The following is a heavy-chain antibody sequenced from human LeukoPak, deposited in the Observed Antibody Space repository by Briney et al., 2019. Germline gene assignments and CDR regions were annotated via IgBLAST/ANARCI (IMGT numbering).Heavy chain of an antibody. CDR3: ARGTVQMGMGERYFDN. D-gene: IGHD1-1*01. Sequence: PSETLSLTCTVTGGSISTYYWSWIRQPPGKGLEWIGYIYYSGSTNYNPSLKSRITISVDTSRNQFSLSLSSVTAADTAVYYCARGTVQMGMGERYFDNWGQGTLVTVSP. J-gene: IGHJ4*02. V-gene: IGHV4-59*01. CDR1: GGSISTYY. CDR2: IYYSGST.